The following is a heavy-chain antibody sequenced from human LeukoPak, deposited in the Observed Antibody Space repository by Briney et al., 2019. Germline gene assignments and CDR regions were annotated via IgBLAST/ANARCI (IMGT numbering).Heavy chain of an antibody. V-gene: IGHV3-21*01. J-gene: IGHJ6*02. D-gene: IGHD2-2*01. CDR3: ARVRNAFHYYYGMDV. CDR2: ISSSSSYI. Sequence: GGSLRLSCAGSGFTFSSFNMNWVRQAPGKGLEWASSISSSSSYINYADSVKGRFTISRDNAKNSVYLQMNSLRAEDMAVYFCARVRNAFHYYYGMDVWGQGTTVTVSS. CDR1: GFTFSSFN.